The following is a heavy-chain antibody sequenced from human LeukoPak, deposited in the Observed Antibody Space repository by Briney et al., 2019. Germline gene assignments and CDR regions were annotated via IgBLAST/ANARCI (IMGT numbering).Heavy chain of an antibody. D-gene: IGHD2-15*01. CDR1: GVTFSNYG. CDR2: IIPILGKA. CDR3: ARDNCGPVGSTSDSCYVSHDPFDI. J-gene: IGHJ3*02. Sequence: ASVKVSRKASGVTFSNYGINWVRQAPGQGLEWMGRIIPILGKANYAQKFQGRVTIIADKSTSTVDMELSSLRSEDTAVYYCARDNCGPVGSTSDSCYVSHDPFDIWGQGTMVTVSS. V-gene: IGHV1-69*04.